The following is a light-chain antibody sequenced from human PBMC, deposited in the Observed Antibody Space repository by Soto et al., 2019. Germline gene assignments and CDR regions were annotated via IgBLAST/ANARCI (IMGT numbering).Light chain of an antibody. Sequence: IHMTLSASTLSASVGNRVTITCRASQSISSWLAWYQQKQGKAPKLLIYKASTLESGVPSNFSGSGYGTEFTLTISSLQPEDFATYYCQQYNSYPWTFGQGTKVDIK. J-gene: IGKJ1*01. CDR1: QSISSW. CDR3: QQYNSYPWT. V-gene: IGKV1-5*03. CDR2: KAS.